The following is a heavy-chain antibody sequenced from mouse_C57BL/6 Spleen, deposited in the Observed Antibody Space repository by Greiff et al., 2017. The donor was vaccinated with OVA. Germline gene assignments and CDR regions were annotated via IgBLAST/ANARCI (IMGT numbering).Heavy chain of an antibody. D-gene: IGHD4-1*01. CDR1: GYTFTSYW. CDR3: ARDLTGSYYFDY. J-gene: IGHJ2*01. CDR2: IHPNSGST. Sequence: QVQLKQSGAELVKPGASVKLSCKASGYTFTSYWMHWVKQRPGQGLEWIGMIHPNSGSTNYNEKFKSKATLTVDKSSSTAYMQLSSLTSEDSEVYYCARDLTGSYYFDYWGQGTTLTVSS. V-gene: IGHV1-64*01.